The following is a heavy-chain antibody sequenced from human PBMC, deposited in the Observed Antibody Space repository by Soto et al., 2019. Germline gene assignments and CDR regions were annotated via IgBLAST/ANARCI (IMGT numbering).Heavy chain of an antibody. CDR3: TKEYYDFWSGYSPGPLDY. CDR1: GFTFGDYA. Sequence: GGSLRLSCTASGFTFGDYAMSWFRQAPGKGLEWVGFIRSKAYGGTTEYAASVKGRFTISRDDSKSIAYLQMNSLKTEDTAVYYCTKEYYDFWSGYSPGPLDYWGQGTLVTVSS. D-gene: IGHD3-3*01. J-gene: IGHJ4*02. V-gene: IGHV3-49*03. CDR2: IRSKAYGGTT.